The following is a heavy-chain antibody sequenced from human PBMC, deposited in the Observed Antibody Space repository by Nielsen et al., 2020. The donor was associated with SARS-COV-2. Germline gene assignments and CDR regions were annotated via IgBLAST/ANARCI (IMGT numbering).Heavy chain of an antibody. Sequence: GSLRLSCAVSGGSISSSSYYWGWIRQPPGKGLEWIGSIYYSGSTYYNPSLKSRVTISVDTSKNQFSLKLSSVTAADTAVYYCARRGIAARGSFDYWGQGTLVTVSS. CDR1: GGSISSSSYY. J-gene: IGHJ4*02. D-gene: IGHD6-6*01. CDR2: IYYSGST. V-gene: IGHV4-39*01. CDR3: ARRGIAARGSFDY.